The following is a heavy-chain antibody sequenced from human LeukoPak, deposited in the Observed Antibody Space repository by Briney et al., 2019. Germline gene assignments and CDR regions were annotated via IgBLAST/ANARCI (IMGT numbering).Heavy chain of an antibody. CDR1: GFTFSSYA. CDR3: ARGAVAGTGNLDY. Sequence: PGGSLRLSCAAPGFTFSSYAMHWVRQAPGKGLEWVAVISYDGSNKYYADSVKGRFTISRDNSKNTLYLQMNSLRAEDTAVYYCARGAVAGTGNLDYWGQGTLVTVSS. D-gene: IGHD6-19*01. J-gene: IGHJ4*02. CDR2: ISYDGSNK. V-gene: IGHV3-30*04.